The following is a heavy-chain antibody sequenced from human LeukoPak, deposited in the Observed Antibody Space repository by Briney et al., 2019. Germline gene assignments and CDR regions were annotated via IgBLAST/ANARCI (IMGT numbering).Heavy chain of an antibody. V-gene: IGHV1-2*02. J-gene: IGHJ4*02. Sequence: GASVKVSCKASGYTFTGYYMHWVRQAHGQGLEWMGWINPNSGGTNYAQKFQGRVTMTRDTSISTAYMELSRLRSDDTAVYYCARSFYYGSGSTFDYWGQGTLVTVSS. CDR1: GYTFTGYY. D-gene: IGHD3-10*01. CDR3: ARSFYYGSGSTFDY. CDR2: INPNSGGT.